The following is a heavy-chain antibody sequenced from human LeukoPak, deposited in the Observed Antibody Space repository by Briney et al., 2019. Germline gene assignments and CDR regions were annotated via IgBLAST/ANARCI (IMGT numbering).Heavy chain of an antibody. CDR3: ARGDDYVWGSYRYIGHFDY. J-gene: IGHJ4*02. V-gene: IGHV3-74*01. CDR1: GFTFSSYL. D-gene: IGHD3-16*02. CDR2: INSDGIGA. Sequence: GGSLRLSCAASGFTFSSYLMHWVRQAPGEGLVWVSRINSDGIGANYADSVKGRFTISRDNAKNSLYLQMNSLRAEDTAVYYCARGDDYVWGSYRYIGHFDYWGQGTLVTVSS.